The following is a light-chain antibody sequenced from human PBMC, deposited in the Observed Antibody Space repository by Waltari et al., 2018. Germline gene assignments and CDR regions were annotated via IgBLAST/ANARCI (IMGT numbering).Light chain of an antibody. J-gene: IGKJ1*01. Sequence: EIVLTQSPGTLSLSPGQTDTLSCRASQSVGRTFAWYQQKSGRAPSLLIYGASIRATGIPDSFSGSGSGTDFSLTIREVEPEDFAVYHCQHYLRLPVTFGQGTKVEI. CDR2: GAS. CDR1: QSVGRTF. V-gene: IGKV3-20*01. CDR3: QHYLRLPVT.